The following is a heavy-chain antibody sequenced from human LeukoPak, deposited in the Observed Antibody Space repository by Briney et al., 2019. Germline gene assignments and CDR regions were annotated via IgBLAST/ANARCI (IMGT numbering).Heavy chain of an antibody. J-gene: IGHJ6*02. D-gene: IGHD3-16*01. CDR1: GFTFSSHW. CDR2: IKQDGSEK. Sequence: PGGSLRLSCAASGFTFSSHWMRWVRQAPGKGPEWVASIKQDGSEKKYVDSVRGRFTISRDNAKTSLYLQMNSLRAEDTAVYYCARVQSSAMDVWGQGTTVTVSS. V-gene: IGHV3-7*01. CDR3: ARVQSSAMDV.